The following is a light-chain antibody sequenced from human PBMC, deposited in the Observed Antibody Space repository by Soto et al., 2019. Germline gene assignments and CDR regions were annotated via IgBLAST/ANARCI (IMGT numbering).Light chain of an antibody. CDR1: SSNIGNNA. V-gene: IGLV1-36*01. CDR2: YDD. J-gene: IGLJ1*01. CDR3: AAGNETLNVNV. Sequence: QSVLTQPPSVSEAPRQRVTISCSGSSSNIGNNAVNWYQQLPGKAPKLLIYYDDLLPSGVSDRFSGSKSGTSASLAISGPKSGDGVVYYWAAGNETLNVNVLGSGTMATVL.